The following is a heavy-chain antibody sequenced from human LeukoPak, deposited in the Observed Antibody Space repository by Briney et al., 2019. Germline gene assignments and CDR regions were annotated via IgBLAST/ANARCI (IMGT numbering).Heavy chain of an antibody. J-gene: IGHJ4*02. D-gene: IGHD6-13*01. V-gene: IGHV3-23*01. CDR1: GFTFSSYA. Sequence: PGGSPRLSCAASGFTFSSYAMSWVRQAPGKGLEWVSAISGSGGSTYYADSVKGRFTISRDNSKNTLYLQMNSLRAEDTAVYYCAKAREAGAAGTARYYFDYWGQGTLVTVSS. CDR3: AKAREAGAAGTARYYFDY. CDR2: ISGSGGST.